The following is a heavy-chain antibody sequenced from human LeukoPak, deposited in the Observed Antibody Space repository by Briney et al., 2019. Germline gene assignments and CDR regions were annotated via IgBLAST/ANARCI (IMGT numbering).Heavy chain of an antibody. J-gene: IGHJ4*02. V-gene: IGHV4-38-2*01. CDR1: GYSISSGYY. CDR3: ARMDIVVVPVAKVGVGTIDY. D-gene: IGHD2-2*03. CDR2: IYHSGST. Sequence: SETLSLTCAVSGYSISSGYYWGWIRQPPGKGLEWIGSIYHSGSTYYNPSLKSRVTISVDTSRNQFSLKLSSVTAADTAVYYCARMDIVVVPVAKVGVGTIDYWGQGTLVTVSS.